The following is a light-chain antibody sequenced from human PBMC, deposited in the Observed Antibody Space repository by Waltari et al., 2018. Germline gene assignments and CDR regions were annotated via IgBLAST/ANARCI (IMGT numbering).Light chain of an antibody. Sequence: QSMLTQPPSVSAAPGQKVTISCSGSSPNVGKNYVSWYQQFPGTAPKLLIYDDNKRPSGIPDRFYGSKSGTSATLGITGLQPGDEADYYCGTWDGSLTAGIFGGGTKLTVL. J-gene: IGLJ2*01. CDR2: DDN. V-gene: IGLV1-51*01. CDR1: SPNVGKNY. CDR3: GTWDGSLTAGI.